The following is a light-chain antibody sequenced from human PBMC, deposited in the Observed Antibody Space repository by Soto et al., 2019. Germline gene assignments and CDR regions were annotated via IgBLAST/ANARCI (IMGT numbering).Light chain of an antibody. CDR3: HQSYSPPRT. V-gene: IGKV1-39*01. J-gene: IGKJ4*01. CDR1: QSISNY. CDR2: AAS. Sequence: DIQMTQSPSSLSASLGDRVTITCRASQSISNYLNWYQQKPGKAHELLIYAASTLQSGVPSRFSGSGSGTEFTLTISSLQPEDFATYYCHQSYSPPRTFDGGTKVEIK.